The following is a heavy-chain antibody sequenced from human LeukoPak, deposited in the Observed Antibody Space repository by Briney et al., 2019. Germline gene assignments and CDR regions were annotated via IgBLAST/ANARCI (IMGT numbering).Heavy chain of an antibody. J-gene: IGHJ5*02. CDR2: INHSGST. V-gene: IGHV4-34*01. Sequence: SETLSLTCAVYGVSFSGYYWSWIRQPPGKGLEWFGEINHSGSTNYNPSLKSRVTISVDTSKNQFSLKLSSVTAADTAVYYCARAGGTYYYGSGSYSNWFDPWGQGTLVTVSS. D-gene: IGHD3-10*01. CDR3: ARAGGTYYYGSGSYSNWFDP. CDR1: GVSFSGYY.